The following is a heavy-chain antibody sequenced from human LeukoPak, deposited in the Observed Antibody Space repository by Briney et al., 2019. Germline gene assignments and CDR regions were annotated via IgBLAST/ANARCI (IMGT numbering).Heavy chain of an antibody. CDR3: ARLRLGQQLVRNYYYYMDV. D-gene: IGHD6-13*01. V-gene: IGHV4-61*09. Sequence: PSETLSLTCSVSGDSITNGNYHWSWIRQPAGRGLVWIGQIYTSGRTNYSPSLKSRVTMSVDTSKNQFSLKLSSVTAADTAVYYCARLRLGQQLVRNYYYYMDVWGKGTTVTVSS. CDR2: IYTSGRT. CDR1: GDSITNGNYH. J-gene: IGHJ6*03.